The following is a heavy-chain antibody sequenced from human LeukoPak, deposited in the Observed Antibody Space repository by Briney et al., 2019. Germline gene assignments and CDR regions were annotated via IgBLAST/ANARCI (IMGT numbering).Heavy chain of an antibody. V-gene: IGHV3-53*01. J-gene: IGHJ3*02. CDR3: ARGGGDYGDYSGGYNDAFDI. CDR1: GFTVSSNY. CDR2: IYSGGST. Sequence: GGSLRLSCAASGFTVSSNYMSWVRQAPGKVLEWVSVIYSGGSTYYADSVKGRFTISRDNSKNTLYLQMNSLRAEDTAVYYCARGGGDYGDYSGGYNDAFDIWGQGTMVTVSS. D-gene: IGHD4-17*01.